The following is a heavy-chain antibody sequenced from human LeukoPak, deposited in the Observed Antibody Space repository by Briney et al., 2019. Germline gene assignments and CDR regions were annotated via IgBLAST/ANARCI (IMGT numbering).Heavy chain of an antibody. CDR2: IYHSGSS. D-gene: IGHD2-15*01. V-gene: IGHV4-38-2*01. J-gene: IGHJ4*02. Sequence: SETLSLTCAVSGYSISSGYYWGWIRQPPGKVLEWIGSIYHSGSSYYNPSLKSRGSFSVDTSKNHFSLKLTSVTAVDTAVYYCARAGSGSRDYFDYWGQGTLVTVSS. CDR3: ARAGSGSRDYFDY. CDR1: GYSISSGYY.